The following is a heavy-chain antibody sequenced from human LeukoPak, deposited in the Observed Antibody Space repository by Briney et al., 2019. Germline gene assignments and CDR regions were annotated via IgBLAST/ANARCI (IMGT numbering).Heavy chain of an antibody. Sequence: PGGSLRLSCAASGFTFSSSAMSWVRQAPGKGLEWVSAISNNGGYTYYADSVQGRFTISRDNSKSTLCLQMNSLRAEDTAVYYCATSADSSGNDWGQGTLVTVSS. J-gene: IGHJ4*02. CDR3: ATSADSSGND. CDR2: ISNNGGYT. V-gene: IGHV3-23*01. CDR1: GFTFSSSA. D-gene: IGHD3-22*01.